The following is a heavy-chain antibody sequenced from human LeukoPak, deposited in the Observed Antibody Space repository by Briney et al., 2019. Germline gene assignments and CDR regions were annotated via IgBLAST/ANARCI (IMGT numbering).Heavy chain of an antibody. CDR1: GFTFSSYG. D-gene: IGHD6-13*01. CDR2: ISYDGSNK. Sequence: GRSLRLSCAASGFTFSSYGMHWVRQAPGKGLEWVAVISYDGSNKYYADSVKGRFTISRDNSKNTLYLQMNGLRAEDTAVYYCARDRSIAAAGTFDYWGQGTLVTVSS. J-gene: IGHJ4*02. V-gene: IGHV3-30*03. CDR3: ARDRSIAAAGTFDY.